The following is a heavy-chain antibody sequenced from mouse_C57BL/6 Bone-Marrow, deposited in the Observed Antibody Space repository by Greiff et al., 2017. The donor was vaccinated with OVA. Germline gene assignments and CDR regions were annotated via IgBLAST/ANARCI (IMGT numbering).Heavy chain of an antibody. CDR1: GFTFSSYA. V-gene: IGHV5-4*01. J-gene: IGHJ1*03. CDR2: ISDGGSYT. D-gene: IGHD1-1*01. CDR3: AREGYGSLDWYFDV. Sequence: EVQGVESGGGLVKPGGSLKLSCAASGFTFSSYAMSWVRQTPEKRLEWVATISDGGSYTYYPDNVKGRFTISRDNAKNNLYLQMSHLKSEDTAMYYCAREGYGSLDWYFDVWGTGTTVTVSS.